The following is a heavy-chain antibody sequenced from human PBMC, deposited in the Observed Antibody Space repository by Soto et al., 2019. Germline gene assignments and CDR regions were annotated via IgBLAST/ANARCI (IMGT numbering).Heavy chain of an antibody. CDR1: GFTFSSYG. V-gene: IGHV3-30*18. Sequence: QVQLVESGGGVVQPGRSLRLSCAASGFTFSSYGMHWVRQAPGKGLEWVAVISYDGSNKYYADSVKGRFTISRDNSKNTLYLQMNSLRAEDTAVYYCAKDPDYSYNYFDYWGQGTLVTVS. CDR2: ISYDGSNK. J-gene: IGHJ4*02. CDR3: AKDPDYSYNYFDY. D-gene: IGHD5-18*01.